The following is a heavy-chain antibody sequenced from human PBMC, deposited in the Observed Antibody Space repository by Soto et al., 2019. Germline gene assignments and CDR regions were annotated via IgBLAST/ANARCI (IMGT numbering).Heavy chain of an antibody. J-gene: IGHJ4*02. Sequence: QVQLVQSGAEVKKPGASVKVSCKASGYTFTSYGLSWVRQAPGQGLEWMGSISAHNGNTNYAQKLQGRVTMTTDTSTSTAYMELRSLRSHDTAVYFCARDGSHRKQLDYWGQGTLVTVSS. V-gene: IGHV1-18*01. CDR2: ISAHNGNT. CDR1: GYTFTSYG. D-gene: IGHD1-1*01. CDR3: ARDGSHRKQLDY.